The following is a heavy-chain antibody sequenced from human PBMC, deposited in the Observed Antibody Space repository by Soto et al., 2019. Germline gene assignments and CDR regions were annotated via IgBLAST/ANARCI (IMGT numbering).Heavy chain of an antibody. Sequence: GGSLRLSCAASGFTFSSYAMSWVRQAPGKGLEWVSAISGSGGSTYYADSVKGRFTISRDNSKNTLYLQMNSLRAEDTAVYYCAISYYDSSGYYSNVDYWGQGTLVTVSS. CDR1: GFTFSSYA. V-gene: IGHV3-23*01. CDR3: AISYYDSSGYYSNVDY. D-gene: IGHD3-22*01. J-gene: IGHJ4*02. CDR2: ISGSGGST.